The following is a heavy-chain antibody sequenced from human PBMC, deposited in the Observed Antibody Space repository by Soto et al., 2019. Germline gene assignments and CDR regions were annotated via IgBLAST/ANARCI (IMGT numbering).Heavy chain of an antibody. CDR1: GGSIRSYY. CDR3: ARGAADTDMVAS. J-gene: IGHJ4*02. CDR2: IFYSGST. D-gene: IGHD5-18*01. Sequence: PSETLSLTCTVSGGSIRSYYWTWIRQPPGKGLEWLGYIFYSGSTFYNPSLKGRVTISIHTSKSQFPLQLTSVTAADTAVYSCARGAADTDMVASWAQGPLVTVS. V-gene: IGHV4-59*01.